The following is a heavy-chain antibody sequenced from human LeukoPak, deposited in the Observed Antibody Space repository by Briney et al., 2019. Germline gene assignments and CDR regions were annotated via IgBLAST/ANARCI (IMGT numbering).Heavy chain of an antibody. CDR1: GYTFTSYA. Sequence: EASVKVSCKASGYTFTSYAMNWVRQAPGQGLEWMGGIIPIFGTANYAQKFQGRVTITADESTSTAYMELSSLRSEDTAVYYCAREGERDNWNWFDPWGQGTLVTVSS. D-gene: IGHD1-20*01. J-gene: IGHJ5*02. V-gene: IGHV1-69*13. CDR3: AREGERDNWNWFDP. CDR2: IIPIFGTA.